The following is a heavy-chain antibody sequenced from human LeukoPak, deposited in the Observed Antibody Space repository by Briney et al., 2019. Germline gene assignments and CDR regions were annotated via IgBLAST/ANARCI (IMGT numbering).Heavy chain of an antibody. J-gene: IGHJ4*02. V-gene: IGHV3-21*01. CDR3: ARDPEGYKTVDY. D-gene: IGHD1-14*01. CDR2: ISSSSSYI. Sequence: PGGSLRLSCAASGFTFSSYSMNWVRQAPGKGLEWVSSISSSSSYIYYADSVKGRFTISRDNAKNSLYQQMNSLRAEDTTVYYCARDPEGYKTVDYWGQGTLVTVSS. CDR1: GFTFSSYS.